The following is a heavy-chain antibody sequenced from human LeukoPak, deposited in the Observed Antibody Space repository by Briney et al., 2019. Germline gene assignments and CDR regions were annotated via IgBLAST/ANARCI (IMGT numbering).Heavy chain of an antibody. J-gene: IGHJ4*02. CDR3: AKERSVTTRVFDY. D-gene: IGHD4-17*01. CDR2: IYSGGST. CDR1: GFTFSSYS. Sequence: GGSLRLSCAASGFTFSSYSMNWVRQAPGKGLEWVSVIYSGGSTYYADSVKGRFTISRDNSKNTLYLQMNSLRAEDTAVYYCAKERSVTTRVFDYWGQGTLVTVSS. V-gene: IGHV3-66*01.